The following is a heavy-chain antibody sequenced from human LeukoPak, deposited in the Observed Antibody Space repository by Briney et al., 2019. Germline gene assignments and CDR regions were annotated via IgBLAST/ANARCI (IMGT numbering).Heavy chain of an antibody. CDR2: IIPILGIA. Sequence: SVKVSCKASGYTFTSYGISWVRQAPGQGLEWMGRIIPILGIANYAQKFQGRVTITADKSTSTAYMELSSLRSEDTAVYYCARGVRYNWNEDAFDIWGQGTMVTVSS. D-gene: IGHD1-20*01. CDR1: GYTFTSYG. J-gene: IGHJ3*02. V-gene: IGHV1-69*04. CDR3: ARGVRYNWNEDAFDI.